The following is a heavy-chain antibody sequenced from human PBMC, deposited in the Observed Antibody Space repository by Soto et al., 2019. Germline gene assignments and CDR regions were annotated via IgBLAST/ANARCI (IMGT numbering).Heavy chain of an antibody. CDR1: GGSFSPYA. D-gene: IGHD1-26*01. J-gene: IGHJ4*02. V-gene: IGHV1-69*01. Sequence: QVQMVQSGAEVKKLGSSVTVSCKASGGSFSPYAIHWVRQAPGRGLEWMGAIMHGIGSANYAQKFQGRLTITADVSASTVYMEMSSLTSEDTAIYFCANVVEWGNKDDYWGQGTLVTVSS. CDR3: ANVVEWGNKDDY. CDR2: IMHGIGSA.